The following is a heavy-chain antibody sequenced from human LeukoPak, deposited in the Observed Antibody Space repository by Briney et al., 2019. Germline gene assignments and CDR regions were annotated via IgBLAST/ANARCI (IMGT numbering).Heavy chain of an antibody. Sequence: GGSLRLSCAASGFTFRSYWMSWFRQAPGKGLERVANIKEDGSEKSYVDSVKGRFTISRDNAKNLLYLQMNSLRAEETAVYYCARVLVGALDYWGQGTLVTVSS. CDR2: IKEDGSEK. CDR3: ARVLVGALDY. V-gene: IGHV3-7*03. D-gene: IGHD1-26*01. J-gene: IGHJ4*02. CDR1: GFTFRSYW.